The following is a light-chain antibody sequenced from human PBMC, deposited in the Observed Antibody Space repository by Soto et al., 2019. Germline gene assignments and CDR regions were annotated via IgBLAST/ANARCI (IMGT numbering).Light chain of an antibody. CDR3: SSYTSSSTLVV. CDR1: SRDVGGYNY. CDR2: EVS. Sequence: QSALTQPASVSGSPGQSITISCTGTSRDVGGYNYVSWYQQHPDKAPKLMIYEVSNRPSGVSNRFSGSKSGNTASLTISGLQAEDEADYYCSSYTSSSTLVVFGGGTKLTVL. J-gene: IGLJ2*01. V-gene: IGLV2-14*01.